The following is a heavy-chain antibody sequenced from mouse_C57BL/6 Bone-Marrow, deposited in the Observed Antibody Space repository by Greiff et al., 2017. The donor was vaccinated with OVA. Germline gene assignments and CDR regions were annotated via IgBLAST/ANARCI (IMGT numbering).Heavy chain of an antibody. CDR2: IDTSDSYT. CDR3: AREGYGSAWFAY. D-gene: IGHD2-2*01. Sequence: QVQLQQPGAELVMPGASVKLSCKASGYTFTSYWMHWVKQRPGQGLEWIGEIDTSDSYTNYNQKFKGKSTLSVDKSSSTAYMQLSSRTAEDSAVYYCAREGYGSAWFAYWGQGTLVTVSA. CDR1: GYTFTSYW. V-gene: IGHV1-69*01. J-gene: IGHJ3*01.